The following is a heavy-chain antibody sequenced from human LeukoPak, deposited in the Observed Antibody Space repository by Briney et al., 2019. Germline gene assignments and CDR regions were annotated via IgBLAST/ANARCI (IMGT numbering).Heavy chain of an antibody. D-gene: IGHD2-21*02. Sequence: ASVKVSCKAYGYTFMSHGISWVRQAPGQGLEWMGWINPNSGGTNYAQKFQGRVTMTRDTSISTAYMELTSLRSDDTAVYYCVLSPVVVTAMDWGQGTLVTVSS. CDR3: VLSPVVVTAMD. V-gene: IGHV1-2*02. CDR2: INPNSGGT. CDR1: GYTFMSHG. J-gene: IGHJ4*02.